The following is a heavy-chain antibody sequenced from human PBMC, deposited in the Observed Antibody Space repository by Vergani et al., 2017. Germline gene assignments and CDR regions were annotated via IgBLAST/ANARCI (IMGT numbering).Heavy chain of an antibody. CDR1: GFKFGDYA. Sequence: EVQLVESGGGMVQPGRSLRLSCGASGFKFGDYAMHWVRQAPGKGLEWVSGISWNSGRTDYADSVKGRFIISRDNAKKSLSLIMNSLRPEDTALYYCVRYLDCRPINCYHGFDPWGQGTLVIVSS. CDR3: VRYLDCRPINCYHGFDP. D-gene: IGHD2-15*01. V-gene: IGHV3-9*01. CDR2: ISWNSGRT. J-gene: IGHJ5*02.